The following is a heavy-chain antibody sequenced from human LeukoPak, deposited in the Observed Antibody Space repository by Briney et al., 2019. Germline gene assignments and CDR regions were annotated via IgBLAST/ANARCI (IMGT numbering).Heavy chain of an antibody. CDR2: IIPMFCRA. D-gene: IGHD3-10*01. CDR3: ARGESVVRGAYGYFDL. CDR1: GGTLSSYV. V-gene: IGHV1-69*04. Sequence: SVKVSCKASGGTLSSYVISGVRQAPGQGLDWMGKIIPMFCRANYAQKLQGRVTNTADKSTSKVYLELRSLRSEATAVYYCARGESVVRGAYGYFDLWGRGTLVTVSS. J-gene: IGHJ2*01.